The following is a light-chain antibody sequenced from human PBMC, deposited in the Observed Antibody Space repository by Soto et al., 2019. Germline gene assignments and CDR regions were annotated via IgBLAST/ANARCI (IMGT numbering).Light chain of an antibody. CDR1: QSVNNNY. V-gene: IGKV3-20*01. Sequence: EIVLTQSPGTLSLSPGERATLSCRASQSVNNNYLAWFQQKPGQAPRLLVYGASSRATGIPDRFSGSGSGTDFTLTISILEPEDFAVYYCQQYGSSRTFGQGTKVEIK. CDR3: QQYGSSRT. CDR2: GAS. J-gene: IGKJ1*01.